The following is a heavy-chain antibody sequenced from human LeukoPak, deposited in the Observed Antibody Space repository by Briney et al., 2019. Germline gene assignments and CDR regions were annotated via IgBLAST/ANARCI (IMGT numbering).Heavy chain of an antibody. CDR1: GASISSYY. CDR2: VYYTGST. J-gene: IGHJ4*02. CDR3: ARHFAYSSSSYFDY. Sequence: SETLSLTCTVSGASISSYYWSWIRQPPGKGLEWIGYVYYTGSTNYNPSLKSRVTMFEDKSKNQFSLRLYSVTVADTAVYYCARHFAYSSSSYFDYWGQGSLVTVSS. D-gene: IGHD6-6*01. V-gene: IGHV4-59*08.